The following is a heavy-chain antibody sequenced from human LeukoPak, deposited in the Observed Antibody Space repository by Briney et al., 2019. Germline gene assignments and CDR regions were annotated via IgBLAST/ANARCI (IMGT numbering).Heavy chain of an antibody. CDR2: IYYAGST. V-gene: IGHV4-59*01. D-gene: IGHD2-15*01. CDR1: GGSISSYY. CDR3: ASPRRRSYDAFDI. Sequence: SETLSLTCGVSGGSISSYYWAWIRQAPGKGLEWIGYIYYAGSTNYNPSLKSRVTMSVDMSRNQFSLRMTSVTAADTAVYYCASPRRRSYDAFDIWGQGTMVTVSS. J-gene: IGHJ3*02.